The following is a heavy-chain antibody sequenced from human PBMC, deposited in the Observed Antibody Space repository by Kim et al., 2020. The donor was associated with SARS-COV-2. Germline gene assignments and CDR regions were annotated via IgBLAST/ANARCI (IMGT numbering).Heavy chain of an antibody. CDR1: GGTFSSYA. V-gene: IGHV1-69*13. CDR2: IIPIFGTA. J-gene: IGHJ3*02. CDR3: ARGDSSGYLVPRDDDAFDI. D-gene: IGHD3-22*01. Sequence: SVKVSCKASGGTFSSYAISWVRQAPGQGLEWMGGIIPIFGTANYAQKFQGRVTITADESTSTAYMELSSLRSEDTAVYYCARGDSSGYLVPRDDDAFDIWGQGTMVTVSS.